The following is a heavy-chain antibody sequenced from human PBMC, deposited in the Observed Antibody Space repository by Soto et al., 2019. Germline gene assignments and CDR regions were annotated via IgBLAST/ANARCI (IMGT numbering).Heavy chain of an antibody. CDR2: IIGRGDDT. V-gene: IGHV3-23*01. D-gene: IGHD1-26*01. Sequence: PGGSLRLSCAVSGFTLINYAMSWVRQAPGKGLEWVSSIIGRGDDTYYADSVKGRFTISRDQSKNTLYLQMNNLRAEDTAVYYCAKGGPDDYWGQGALVTVSS. J-gene: IGHJ4*02. CDR1: GFTLINYA. CDR3: AKGGPDDY.